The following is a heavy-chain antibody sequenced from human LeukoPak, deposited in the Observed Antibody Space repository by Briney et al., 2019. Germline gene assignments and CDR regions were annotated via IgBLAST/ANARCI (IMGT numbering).Heavy chain of an antibody. CDR1: IYSISSTHW. Sequence: PSETLSLTCAVSIYSISSTHWWGGIRRPPGKGLEWIGNIYYSGSTYYNPSLKSRVTISVDTSKNQFSLKLSSVTAADTAVYYCARHLPDYYDSSGSHSYYFDYWGQGTLVTVSS. V-gene: IGHV4-28*01. D-gene: IGHD3-22*01. CDR2: IYYSGST. CDR3: ARHLPDYYDSSGSHSYYFDY. J-gene: IGHJ4*02.